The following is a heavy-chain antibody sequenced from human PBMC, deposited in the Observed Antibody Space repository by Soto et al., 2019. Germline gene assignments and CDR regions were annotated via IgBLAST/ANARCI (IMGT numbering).Heavy chain of an antibody. D-gene: IGHD1-26*01. J-gene: IGHJ5*02. CDR1: GYTLTELS. V-gene: IGHV1-24*01. CDR3: ARDRSPGANWFDP. Sequence: GASVKVSCKVSGYTLTELSMHWVRQAPGKGLEWLGGFDPEDGQTNYARKFQGRGTMTRDTSISTAYRDLRRLRSDATDMYFCARDRSPGANWFDPWGQATLVTVSA. CDR2: FDPEDGQT.